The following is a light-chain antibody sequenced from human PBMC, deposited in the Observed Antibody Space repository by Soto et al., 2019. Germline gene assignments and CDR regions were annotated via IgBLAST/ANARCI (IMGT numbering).Light chain of an antibody. J-gene: IGLJ1*01. CDR2: EVS. Sequence: QSVLTQPASVSGSPGQSITISCTGTSNDVGGYNYVSWYQQHPGKAPKLMIYEVSNRPSGVSNRFSGSKSGNTASLTISGLQAEDEADYYCSSYTSSSTQVFGTGTKV. CDR3: SSYTSSSTQV. CDR1: SNDVGGYNY. V-gene: IGLV2-14*01.